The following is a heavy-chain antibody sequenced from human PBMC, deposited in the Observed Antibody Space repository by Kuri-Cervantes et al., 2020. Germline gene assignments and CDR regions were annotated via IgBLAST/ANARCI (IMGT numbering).Heavy chain of an antibody. V-gene: IGHV1-3*01. D-gene: IGHD6-25*01. Sequence: ASVKVSCKASGYTFTSYAMHWVRQAPGQRLEWTGWINAGNGNTKYSQKFQGRVTITRDTSASTAYMELSSLRSEDTAVYYCAITQQRNNAFDIWGQGTMVTVSS. J-gene: IGHJ3*02. CDR1: GYTFTSYA. CDR3: AITQQRNNAFDI. CDR2: INAGNGNT.